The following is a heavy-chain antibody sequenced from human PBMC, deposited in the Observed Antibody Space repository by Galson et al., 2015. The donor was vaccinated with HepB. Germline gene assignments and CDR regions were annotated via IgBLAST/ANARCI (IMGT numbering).Heavy chain of an antibody. CDR3: ARAPLPDCSSTSCWLDYFDY. D-gene: IGHD2-2*01. CDR2: IIPILGIA. J-gene: IGHJ4*02. V-gene: IGHV1-69*02. CDR1: GGTFSSYT. Sequence: SVKVSCKASGGTFSSYTISWVRQAPGQGLEWMGRIIPILGIANYAQKFQGRVTITADKSTSTAYMELSSLRSEDTAVYYCARAPLPDCSSTSCWLDYFDYWGQGTLVTVSS.